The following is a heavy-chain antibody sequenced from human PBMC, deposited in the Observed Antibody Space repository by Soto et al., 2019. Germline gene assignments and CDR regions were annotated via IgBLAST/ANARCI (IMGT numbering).Heavy chain of an antibody. J-gene: IGHJ6*02. Sequence: ASVKVSCKASGYTFTNYDINWVRQAAGQGLEWMGWMNPYSGHTGYIRKFQGRLTMARNTSTGTAYMELSSLRPEDTAIYYCARASHGDNQDYYFYGLDLWGQGTTVTVSS. CDR1: GYTFTNYD. D-gene: IGHD4-17*01. V-gene: IGHV1-8*01. CDR3: ARASHGDNQDYYFYGLDL. CDR2: MNPYSGHT.